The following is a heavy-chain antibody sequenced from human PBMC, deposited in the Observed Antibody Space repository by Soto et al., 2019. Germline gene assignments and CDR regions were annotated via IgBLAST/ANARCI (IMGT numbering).Heavy chain of an antibody. D-gene: IGHD4-17*01. J-gene: IGHJ6*02. CDR3: ARAHYGDYGYGMDV. CDR1: GGSISSGGYS. CDR2: LYHSGST. V-gene: IGHV4-30-2*01. Sequence: QLQLQESGSGLVKPSQTLSLTCAVSGGSISSGGYSWSWIRQPPGKGLEWIGYLYHSGSTYYNPPRKSRVTISVNRSKNQFSLKLSSVTAADTAVYYCARAHYGDYGYGMDVWGQGTTVTLSS.